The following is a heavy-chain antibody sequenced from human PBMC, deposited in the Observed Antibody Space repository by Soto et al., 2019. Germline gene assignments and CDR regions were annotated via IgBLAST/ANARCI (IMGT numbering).Heavy chain of an antibody. CDR2: INAGNGNT. V-gene: IGHV1-3*01. D-gene: IGHD1-26*01. Sequence: QVQLVQSGAEVKKPGASVKVSCKASGYTFTSYAMNWVRQAPGQRLEWMGWINAGNGNTKYSQKFQGGVTITRDTSASTAYMELSSLRSEDTAVYYCARSVGAALSDYWGQGTLVTVSS. J-gene: IGHJ4*02. CDR3: ARSVGAALSDY. CDR1: GYTFTSYA.